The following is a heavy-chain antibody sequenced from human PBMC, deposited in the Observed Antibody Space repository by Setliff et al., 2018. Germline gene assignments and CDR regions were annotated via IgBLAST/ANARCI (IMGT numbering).Heavy chain of an antibody. J-gene: IGHJ4*02. CDR2: ISSSSSTV. CDR1: GFTFTTYD. CDR3: ARLQFYSSGWYRDDY. D-gene: IGHD6-19*01. Sequence: PGGSLRLSCAASGFTFTTYDMNWVRQAPGRGLEWVSYISSSSSTVYYADSVKGRFTISRDSAKNSLYLQMNSLRAEDTAVYYCARLQFYSSGWYRDDYWGQGTLVTVSS. V-gene: IGHV3-48*04.